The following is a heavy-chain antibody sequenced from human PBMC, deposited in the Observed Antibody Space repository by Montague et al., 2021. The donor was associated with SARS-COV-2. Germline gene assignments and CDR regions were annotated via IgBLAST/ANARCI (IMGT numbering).Heavy chain of an antibody. V-gene: IGHV3-23*01. CDR2: ISGSGGST. CDR3: ARYSSSSTTPFDY. CDR1: GFTFSSYA. D-gene: IGHD6-6*01. Sequence: SLRLSCSASGFTFSSYAMSWVRQAPGKGPEWVSAISGSGGSTYFXDSVKGRFTISGDNSKNTLYLQMHSLRAEDTAVYYCARYSSSSTTPFDYWGQGTLVTVSS. J-gene: IGHJ4*02.